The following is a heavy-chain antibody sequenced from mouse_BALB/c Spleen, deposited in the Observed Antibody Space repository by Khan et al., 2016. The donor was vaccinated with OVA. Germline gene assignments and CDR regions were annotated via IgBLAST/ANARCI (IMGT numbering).Heavy chain of an antibody. J-gene: IGHJ4*01. D-gene: IGHD2-14*01. Sequence: DVKLVESGAELVRSGASVKLSCTASGFNIKDYYMHWVKQRPEQGLEWIGWIDPENGDTEYAPKFQGKATMTADTSSNTAYLQLSSLTSEDTAVYYLVRQGGYYAMDYWGQGTSVTVSS. V-gene: IGHV14-4*02. CDR3: VRQGGYYAMDY. CDR2: IDPENGDT. CDR1: GFNIKDYY.